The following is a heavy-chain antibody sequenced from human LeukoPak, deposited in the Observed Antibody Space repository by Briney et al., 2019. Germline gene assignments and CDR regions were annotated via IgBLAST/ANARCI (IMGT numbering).Heavy chain of an antibody. CDR2: ISGSGGGT. J-gene: IGHJ4*02. D-gene: IGHD6-19*01. V-gene: IGHV3-23*01. Sequence: GGSLRLSCAASGFTFSSYAMSWVRQAPGKGLEWVSVISGSGGGTFYADSVKGRFTISRDNSKNTLYLQMNSLRAEDTAVYYCAKRLAMTGTYHFDYWGQGTLVTVSS. CDR1: GFTFSSYA. CDR3: AKRLAMTGTYHFDY.